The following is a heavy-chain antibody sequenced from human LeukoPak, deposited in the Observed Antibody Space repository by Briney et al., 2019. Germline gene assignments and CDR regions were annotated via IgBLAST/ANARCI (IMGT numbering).Heavy chain of an antibody. CDR2: ISASRDIT. CDR1: GFTFSNCA. D-gene: IGHD3-3*01. V-gene: IGHV3-48*01. J-gene: IGHJ6*03. Sequence: GGSLRFSCAASGFTFSNCAMNWVRQAPGMGLEWLSYISASRDITYYADSVKGRFTISRDNAKNSLYLQMNSLRAEDTAVYYCVRGSLASGVVVYYYYYLDVWGKGTTVTISS. CDR3: VRGSLASGVVVYYYYYLDV.